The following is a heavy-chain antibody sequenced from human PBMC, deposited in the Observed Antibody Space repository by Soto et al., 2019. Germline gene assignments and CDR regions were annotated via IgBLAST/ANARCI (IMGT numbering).Heavy chain of an antibody. Sequence: GGSLRLSCIASGFTFRNYAMAWVRQAPGEDLEWVSAIGTSGTPTLYADSVKSRFSISRDGSRNTVSLQMNSLGVEDTATYYCTRVLWSSRRDALDIWGQGTTVTVSS. CDR2: IGTSGTPT. CDR3: TRVLWSSRRDALDI. CDR1: GFTFRNYA. D-gene: IGHD2-21*01. V-gene: IGHV3-23*01. J-gene: IGHJ6*02.